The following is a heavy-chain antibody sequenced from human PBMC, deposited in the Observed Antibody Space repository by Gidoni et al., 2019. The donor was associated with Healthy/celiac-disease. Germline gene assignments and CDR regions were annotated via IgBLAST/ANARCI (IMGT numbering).Heavy chain of an antibody. CDR3: ARDGWGELLRGHFDY. J-gene: IGHJ4*02. CDR2: ISSSGSTI. CDR1: GFTFGSYE. V-gene: IGHV3-48*03. Sequence: EVQLVESGGGLVQPGGSLRLSCAALGFTFGSYEMNWVRQAPGKGLEWVSYISSSGSTIYYADSVKGRFTISRDNAKNSLYLQMNSLRAEDTAVYYCARDGWGELLRGHFDYWGQGTLVTVSS. D-gene: IGHD1-26*01.